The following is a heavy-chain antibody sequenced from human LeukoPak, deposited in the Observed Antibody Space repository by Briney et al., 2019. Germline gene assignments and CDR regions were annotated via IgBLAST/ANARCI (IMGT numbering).Heavy chain of an antibody. D-gene: IGHD6-19*01. J-gene: IGHJ4*02. CDR2: IYHTGST. CDR3: ARDGSNSGWYVY. Sequence: SETLSLTCAVSGGSISSDNWWSWVRQSPEKGLEWLGEIYHTGSTTYNPSLKGRVTISVDNSKNQFSLILTSVTAADTAVYYCARDGSNSGWYVYWGQGILVTVSS. V-gene: IGHV4-4*02. CDR1: GGSISSDNW.